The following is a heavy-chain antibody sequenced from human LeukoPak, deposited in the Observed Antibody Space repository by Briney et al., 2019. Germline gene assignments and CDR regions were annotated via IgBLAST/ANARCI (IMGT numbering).Heavy chain of an antibody. D-gene: IGHD5-24*01. V-gene: IGHV4-38-2*02. Sequence: SETLSLTCTVSGYSISSGYYWGWIRQPPGKGLEWIGSIYHSGSTYYNPSLKSRVTISVDTSKNQFSLKLSSVTAADTAVYYCARLAGRDGYAKTGYYFDYWGQGTLVTVSS. J-gene: IGHJ4*02. CDR2: IYHSGST. CDR1: GYSISSGYY. CDR3: ARLAGRDGYAKTGYYFDY.